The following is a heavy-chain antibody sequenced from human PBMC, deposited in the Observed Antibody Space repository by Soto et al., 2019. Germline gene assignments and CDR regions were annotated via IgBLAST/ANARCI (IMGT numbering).Heavy chain of an antibody. V-gene: IGHV3-53*01. CDR3: ARGLVGSTTAFDY. J-gene: IGHJ4*02. D-gene: IGHD1-26*01. Sequence: GGSLRLSCAASGFTVSRSYMSWVRQAPGKGLEWVSSIYTPGSTYYADSVKGRFTISRDNSKNTVYLQMNSLRVEDTAVYYCARGLVGSTTAFDYSGPGSLVTVST. CDR2: IYTPGST. CDR1: GFTVSRSY.